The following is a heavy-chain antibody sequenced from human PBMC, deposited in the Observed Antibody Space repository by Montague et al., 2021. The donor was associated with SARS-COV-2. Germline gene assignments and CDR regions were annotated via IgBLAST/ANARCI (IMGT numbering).Heavy chain of an antibody. CDR2: IDDSGTT. CDR3: ARNAYNHYGLDV. Sequence: SETLSLTCSVSGGSLSTYYWSWIRQPPGKGLEWIGYIDDSGTTRYSPFLRSRATISLDLSKNQFSLDLNSVTAADTAVYYCARNAYNHYGLDVWGQGTTVTVSS. V-gene: IGHV4-59*08. J-gene: IGHJ6*02. CDR1: GGSLSTYY.